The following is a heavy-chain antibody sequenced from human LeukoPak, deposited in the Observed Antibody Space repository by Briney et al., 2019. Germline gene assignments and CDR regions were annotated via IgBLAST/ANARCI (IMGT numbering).Heavy chain of an antibody. V-gene: IGHV3-21*01. D-gene: IGHD6-13*01. Sequence: PGGSLRLSCAASGFTFSYYSMNWVRQAPGRRLEWVSCISSSSSLIFYSDSVRGRFTISRDNAKNLLYLHMNSLRVEDTAVYYCAKVDRGDYSSSPVPYYNYYMNVWGKGTTVTVS. CDR1: GFTFSYYS. J-gene: IGHJ6*03. CDR3: AKVDRGDYSSSPVPYYNYYMNV. CDR2: ISSSSSLI.